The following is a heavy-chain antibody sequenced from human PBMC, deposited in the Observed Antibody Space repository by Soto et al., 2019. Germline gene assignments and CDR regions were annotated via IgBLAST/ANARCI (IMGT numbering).Heavy chain of an antibody. J-gene: IGHJ6*02. Sequence: GGSLRLSCAASGFTFSSYWMSWVRQAPGKGLEWVANIKQDGSEKYYVDSVKGRFTISRDNAKNSLYLQMNSLRAEDTAVYYCARVLSSSWYYYYYGMDVWGQVPTVTFS. CDR1: GFTFSSYW. CDR2: IKQDGSEK. D-gene: IGHD6-13*01. V-gene: IGHV3-7*01. CDR3: ARVLSSSWYYYYYGMDV.